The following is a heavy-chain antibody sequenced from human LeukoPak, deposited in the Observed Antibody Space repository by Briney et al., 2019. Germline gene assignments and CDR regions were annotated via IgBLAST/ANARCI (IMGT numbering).Heavy chain of an antibody. Sequence: GGSLRLSRAASGFNFSSYGMHWVRQAPGKGLEWVTSIWFDGSNIHYADSVKGRVIISRDNSKSALYLQMNSLRAEDTAIYYCARDSLPMAVTGPFDHWGQGALVTVSS. CDR1: GFNFSSYG. D-gene: IGHD6-19*01. CDR3: ARDSLPMAVTGPFDH. CDR2: IWFDGSNI. V-gene: IGHV3-33*01. J-gene: IGHJ4*02.